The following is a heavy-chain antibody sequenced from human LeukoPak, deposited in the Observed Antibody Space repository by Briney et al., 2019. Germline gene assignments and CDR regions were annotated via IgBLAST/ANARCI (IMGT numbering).Heavy chain of an antibody. CDR3: ARLIGHYYYYYMDV. D-gene: IGHD3-22*01. CDR2: IYTSGST. Sequence: SETLSLTCTVSGGSISSSSYYWGWIRQPAWKGLEWIGRIYTSGSTNYNPSLKSRVTISVDTSKNQFSLKLSSVTAADTAVYYCARLIGHYYYYYMDVWGKGTTVTVSS. V-gene: IGHV4-61*02. J-gene: IGHJ6*03. CDR1: GGSISSSSYY.